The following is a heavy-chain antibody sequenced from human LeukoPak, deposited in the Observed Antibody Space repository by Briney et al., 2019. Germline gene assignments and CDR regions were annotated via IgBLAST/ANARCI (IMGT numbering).Heavy chain of an antibody. D-gene: IGHD6-6*01. CDR1: GYTFTGYY. V-gene: IGHV1-2*02. Sequence: ASVKVSCKASGYTFTGYYMHWVRQAPGQGLEWMGWINPNSGGTNYAQKFQGRVTMTRDTSISTAYMELSSLRSEDTAVYYCARDQTAARFGYWGQGTLVTVSS. CDR3: ARDQTAARFGY. J-gene: IGHJ4*02. CDR2: INPNSGGT.